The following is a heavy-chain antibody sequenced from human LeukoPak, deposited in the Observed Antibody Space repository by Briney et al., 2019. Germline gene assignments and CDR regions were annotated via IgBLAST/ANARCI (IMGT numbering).Heavy chain of an antibody. V-gene: IGHV3-48*03. D-gene: IGHD3-10*02. Sequence: PGGSLRLSCAASGFTFSSYEMNWVRQAPGKGLEWVSYISSSGSTTYYADTVKGRFTISRDNAKNSLYLQMNSLRAEDTAGYYCAELGITMIGGVWGKGTTVTISS. CDR3: AELGITMIGGV. CDR1: GFTFSSYE. J-gene: IGHJ6*04. CDR2: ISSSGSTT.